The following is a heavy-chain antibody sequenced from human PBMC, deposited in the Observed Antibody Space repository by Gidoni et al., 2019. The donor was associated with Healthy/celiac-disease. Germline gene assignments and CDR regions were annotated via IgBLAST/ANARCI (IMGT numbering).Heavy chain of an antibody. CDR1: GCSISSTSYS. Sequence: QLQLQESGPGLVKPSETLSLTCTVSGCSISSTSYSWVWIRQPPGKGLEWIGSIYYSGSTYYNPSLKSRVTISVDTSKNQFSLKLSSVTAADTAVYHCARHYIVVVPAAKVWNPFYFDYWGQGTLVTVSS. D-gene: IGHD2-2*01. J-gene: IGHJ4*02. V-gene: IGHV4-39*01. CDR2: IYYSGST. CDR3: ARHYIVVVPAAKVWNPFYFDY.